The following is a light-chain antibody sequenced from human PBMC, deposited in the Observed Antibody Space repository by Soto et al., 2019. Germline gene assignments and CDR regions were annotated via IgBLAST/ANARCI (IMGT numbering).Light chain of an antibody. V-gene: IGLV3-21*02. CDR1: NIGSKS. Sequence: SYELTQPPSVSVAPGQTARITCGGTNIGSKSVHWYQQKPGQAPVLVVYDDSDQPSGIPERLSGSNTGNTATLTISRVEDGEEADYYCQVWDSSSDHLYVFGTGTKLTVL. CDR2: DDS. J-gene: IGLJ1*01. CDR3: QVWDSSSDHLYV.